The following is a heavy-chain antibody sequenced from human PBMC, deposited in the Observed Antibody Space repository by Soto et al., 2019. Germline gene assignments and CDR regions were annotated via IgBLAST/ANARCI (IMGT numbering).Heavy chain of an antibody. CDR2: TIPILSMS. V-gene: IGHV1-69*02. D-gene: IGHD3-10*01. CDR1: GDTFNSYT. CDR3: ASSYGSGSQAFDY. Sequence: QVHLVQSGAELRKPGSSVRVSCKASGDTFNSYTIIWVRQAPGLGLEWMGRTIPILSMSNYALKFQGRLTITADKSTSTAYMVLSGLRSEDTAIYYCASSYGSGSQAFDYWGQGAMVTVSS. J-gene: IGHJ4*02.